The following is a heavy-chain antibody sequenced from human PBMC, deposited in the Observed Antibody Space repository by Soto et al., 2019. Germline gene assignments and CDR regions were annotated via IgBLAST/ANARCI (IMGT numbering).Heavy chain of an antibody. V-gene: IGHV4-39*01. CDR3: ARLKSYDFWSGYYNSDYFDY. J-gene: IGHJ4*02. D-gene: IGHD3-3*01. CDR1: GGSISSSSYY. Sequence: PSETLSLTCTVSGGSISSSSYYWGWIRQPPGKGLEWIGSIYYSGSTYYNPSLKSRVTISVDTSKNQFSLKLSSVTAADTAVYYCARLKSYDFWSGYYNSDYFDYWGQGTLVTAPQ. CDR2: IYYSGST.